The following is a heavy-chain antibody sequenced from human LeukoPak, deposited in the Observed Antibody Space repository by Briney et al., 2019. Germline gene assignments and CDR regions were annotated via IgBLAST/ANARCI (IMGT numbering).Heavy chain of an antibody. Sequence: ASVKVSCKASGYTFTSYYMHWVRQAPGQGLEWMGIINPSGGSTSYAQKFQGRVTMTRDTSTSTVYMELSSLRSEDTAVYYCARALHYYDSSGYSTPGYYFDYWGQGTLVTVSS. CDR2: INPSGGST. CDR1: GYTFTSYY. V-gene: IGHV1-46*01. D-gene: IGHD3-22*01. J-gene: IGHJ4*02. CDR3: ARALHYYDSSGYSTPGYYFDY.